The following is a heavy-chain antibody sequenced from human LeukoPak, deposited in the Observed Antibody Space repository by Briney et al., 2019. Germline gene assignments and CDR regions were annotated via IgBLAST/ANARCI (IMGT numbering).Heavy chain of an antibody. Sequence: SQTLSLTCAISGDSVSSNSVGWNWIRQSPSRGLEWLGRTYYRSKWYNAYAESVKSRITINSDTSKNQFSLQLNSVTPEDTAVYYCARDRYGSTTYPLFDYWGQGILVTVSS. D-gene: IGHD3-10*01. CDR3: ARDRYGSTTYPLFDY. CDR2: TYYRSKWYN. J-gene: IGHJ4*01. CDR1: GDSVSSNSVG. V-gene: IGHV6-1*01.